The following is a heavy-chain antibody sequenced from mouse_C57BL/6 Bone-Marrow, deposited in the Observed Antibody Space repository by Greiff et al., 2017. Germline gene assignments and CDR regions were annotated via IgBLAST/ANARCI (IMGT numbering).Heavy chain of an antibody. J-gene: IGHJ1*03. CDR3: ARVESVGNSGDYYSDV. Sequence: VKLQESGPELVKPGASVKLSCKASGYTFTSYDINWVKQRPGQGLEWIGWIYPGDGGTKYNEKFKGKATLTVDPSSSTAYMELPSLTSEDSAVYCWARVESVGNSGDYYSDVWGTGTTVTVSS. CDR1: GYTFTSYD. D-gene: IGHD1-1*01. V-gene: IGHV1-85*01. CDR2: IYPGDGGT.